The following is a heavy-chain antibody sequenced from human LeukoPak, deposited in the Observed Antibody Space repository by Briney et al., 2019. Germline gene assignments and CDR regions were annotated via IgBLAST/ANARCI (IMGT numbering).Heavy chain of an antibody. CDR1: GFTFSSYA. CDR3: AKGRVLLWFRDLKDLFYFDY. Sequence: GGSLTLSCAASGFTFSSYAMSWVRQAPGKGLEWVSAISGSGGSTYYADSVKGRFTISRDNSKNTLYLQMNSLRAEDTAVYYCAKGRVLLWFRDLKDLFYFDYWGQGTLVTASS. CDR2: ISGSGGST. D-gene: IGHD3-10*01. V-gene: IGHV3-23*01. J-gene: IGHJ4*02.